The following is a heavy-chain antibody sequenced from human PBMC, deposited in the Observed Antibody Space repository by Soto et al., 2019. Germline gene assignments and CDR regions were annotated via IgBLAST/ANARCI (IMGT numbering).Heavy chain of an antibody. CDR3: VRDRLDYAMDV. D-gene: IGHD2-21*01. V-gene: IGHV3-11*05. Sequence: GASLRLSCAASEFTFCDYYMSWIRQAPGKGLEWVSYISSSSSYTNYADSVKGRFTISRDNTKNSLYLQMNSLRAEDTAVYYCVRDRLDYAMDVWGQGTAVTVSS. J-gene: IGHJ6*02. CDR1: EFTFCDYY. CDR2: ISSSSSYT.